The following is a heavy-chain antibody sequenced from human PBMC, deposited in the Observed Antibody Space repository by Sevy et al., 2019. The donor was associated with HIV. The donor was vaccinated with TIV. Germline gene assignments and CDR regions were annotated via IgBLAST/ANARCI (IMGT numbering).Heavy chain of an antibody. Sequence: GGSLRLSCTASGFTFGDYAMSWFRQAPGKGLEWVGFIRSKAYGGTTEYAASVKGKFTISRDDSKSIAYLQMNSLKTEDTAVYYCTRALYSSSSPYFDYWGQGTLVTVSS. CDR3: TRALYSSSSPYFDY. CDR1: GFTFGDYA. D-gene: IGHD6-6*01. V-gene: IGHV3-49*03. J-gene: IGHJ4*02. CDR2: IRSKAYGGTT.